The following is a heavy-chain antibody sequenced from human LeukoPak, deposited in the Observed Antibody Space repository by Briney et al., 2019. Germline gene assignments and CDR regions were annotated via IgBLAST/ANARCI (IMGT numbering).Heavy chain of an antibody. CDR1: GGSFSGYY. CDR2: INHSGST. V-gene: IGHV4-34*01. D-gene: IGHD3-9*01. CDR3: ARGKRDPGNCDILGRAYYYYYYYMDV. Sequence: SETLSLTCAVYGGSFSGYYWSWIRQPPGKGLEWIGEINHSGSTNYNPSLKSRVTISVDTSKNHFSLKLSSVTAADTAVYYCARGKRDPGNCDILGRAYYYYYYYMDVWGKGTTVTVSS. J-gene: IGHJ6*03.